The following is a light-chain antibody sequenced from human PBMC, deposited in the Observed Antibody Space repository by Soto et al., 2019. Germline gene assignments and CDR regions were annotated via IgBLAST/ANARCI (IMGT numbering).Light chain of an antibody. CDR1: QSVSSY. V-gene: IGKV3-20*01. CDR2: DAS. Sequence: EILLTQSPATLSFSPRERSTLSCKASQSVSSYLAWYQQKPGQAPRLLIYDASNRATGIPARLSGSGYGTDLTITISRMQNEDFAVYYCQQYGSSTKTFGHGTKVDIK. CDR3: QQYGSSTKT. J-gene: IGKJ1*01.